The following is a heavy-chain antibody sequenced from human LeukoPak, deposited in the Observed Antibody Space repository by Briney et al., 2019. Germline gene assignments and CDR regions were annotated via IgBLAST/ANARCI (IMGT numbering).Heavy chain of an antibody. J-gene: IGHJ5*02. D-gene: IGHD2-15*01. V-gene: IGHV1-69*13. CDR1: GGTLSSYA. CDR3: ARVPSGSLNYWFDP. CDR2: IIPIFGTA. Sequence: GASVKVSCKASGGTLSSYAISWVRQAPGQGLEWMGGIIPIFGTANYAQKFQGRVTITADESTSTAYMELSSLRSEDTAVYYCARVPSGSLNYWFDPWGQGTLVTVSS.